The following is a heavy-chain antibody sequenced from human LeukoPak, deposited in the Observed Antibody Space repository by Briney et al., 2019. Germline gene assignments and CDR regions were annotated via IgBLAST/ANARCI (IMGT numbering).Heavy chain of an antibody. V-gene: IGHV3-53*01. Sequence: PGGSLRLSCAASGFTVNNNYMNWVRQAPGKGLEWVSGIDPGDNTYYADSVKGRFTISRDNSKNTLHLQMNSLRAEDTAVYYCARGASYYDYWGQGTLVTVSS. D-gene: IGHD3-10*01. CDR3: ARGASYYDY. CDR1: GFTVNNNY. CDR2: IDPGDNT. J-gene: IGHJ4*02.